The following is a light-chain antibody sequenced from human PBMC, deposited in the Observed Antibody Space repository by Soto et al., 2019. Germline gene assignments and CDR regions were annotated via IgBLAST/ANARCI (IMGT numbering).Light chain of an antibody. Sequence: QTVVTQEPSLTVSPGGTVTLTCASSTGAVTSGYYPNWFQQKPGQAPRALIYGTSNKHSWTPARFSDSLLGGKAALTLSGVQPGDEAEYYCLVYYGILRGGVFGGGTKLTVL. CDR2: GTS. J-gene: IGLJ2*01. CDR1: TGAVTSGYY. V-gene: IGLV7-43*01. CDR3: LVYYGILRGGV.